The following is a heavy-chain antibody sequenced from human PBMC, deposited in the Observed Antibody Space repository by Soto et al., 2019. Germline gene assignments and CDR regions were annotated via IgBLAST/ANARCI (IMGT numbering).Heavy chain of an antibody. J-gene: IGHJ6*02. D-gene: IGHD6-13*01. CDR3: ASFSIAAADPYGMDV. CDR1: GYTFTSYG. V-gene: IGHV1-18*01. CDR2: ISAYNGNT. Sequence: QVQLVQSGAEVKKPGASVKVSRKASGYTFTSYGISWVRQAPGQGLEWMGWISAYNGNTNYAQKRQXXXTXXTDTTTSTAYMELRSLRSDDTAVYYCASFSIAAADPYGMDVWGQGTTVTVSS.